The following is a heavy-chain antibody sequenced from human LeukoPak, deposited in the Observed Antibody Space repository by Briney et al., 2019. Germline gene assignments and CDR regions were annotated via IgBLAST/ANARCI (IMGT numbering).Heavy chain of an antibody. Sequence: PSETLSLTCAVYGGSFSGYYWSWIRQPPGKGLEWIGEINHSGSTNYNPSLKSRVTISVDTSKNQFSLKLSSVTAADTAVYYCARAPFSSGWYSTWGQGTMVTDSS. CDR2: INHSGST. V-gene: IGHV4-34*01. CDR1: GGSFSGYY. J-gene: IGHJ3*01. D-gene: IGHD6-19*01. CDR3: ARAPFSSGWYST.